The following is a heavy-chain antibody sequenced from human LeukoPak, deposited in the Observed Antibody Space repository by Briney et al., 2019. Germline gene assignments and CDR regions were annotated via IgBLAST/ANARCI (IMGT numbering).Heavy chain of an antibody. J-gene: IGHJ4*02. Sequence: PGGSLRLSCAASGFTFSTYYMNWVRQAPGKGLEWVSSISSSSTYIYYADSVKGRFTISRDNAKNSLYLQMNSLRAEDTAVYFCARVKYYYDSSGYYEYYFDYWGQGTLVTVSS. CDR1: GFTFSTYY. CDR3: ARVKYYYDSSGYYEYYFDY. CDR2: ISSSSTYI. D-gene: IGHD3-22*01. V-gene: IGHV3-21*04.